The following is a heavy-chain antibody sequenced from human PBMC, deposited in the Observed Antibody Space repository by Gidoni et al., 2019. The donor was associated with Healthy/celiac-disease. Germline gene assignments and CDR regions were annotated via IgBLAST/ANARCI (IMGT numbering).Heavy chain of an antibody. CDR3: ARDVAVVVPAAISLAFDY. J-gene: IGHJ4*02. CDR2: ISYDGSNK. CDR1: GCPFRSSA. D-gene: IGHD2-2*02. V-gene: IGHV3-30-3*01. Sequence: QVQLVASGGGVVQPGRSLRLSCAAPGCPFRSSAMHWVRQAPGKGLEWVAVISYDGSNKYYADSVKGRFTISRDNSKNTLYLQMNSLRAEDTAVYYCARDVAVVVPAAISLAFDYWGQGTLVTVSS.